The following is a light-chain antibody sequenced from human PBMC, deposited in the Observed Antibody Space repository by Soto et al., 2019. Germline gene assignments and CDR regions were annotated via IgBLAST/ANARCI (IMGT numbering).Light chain of an antibody. CDR3: RQYGSSPSYT. CDR2: GAS. J-gene: IGKJ2*01. Sequence: EIVLTQSPGTLSLSPGERATHSCRASQSVSSGSYLAWYQQKPGQAPRLLIYGASSRATGIPDRFSGSGSATDFTLTISRLEPEDFAVYYCRQYGSSPSYTFGQGTKLEIK. CDR1: QSVSSGSY. V-gene: IGKV3-20*01.